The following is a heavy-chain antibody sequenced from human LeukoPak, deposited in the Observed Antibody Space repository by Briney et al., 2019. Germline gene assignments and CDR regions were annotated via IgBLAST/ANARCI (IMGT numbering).Heavy chain of an antibody. CDR2: IWYDGSDK. D-gene: IGHD3-16*01. J-gene: IGHJ6*03. V-gene: IGHV3-33*01. CDR1: GFTFSSYG. Sequence: GGSLRLSCAASGFTFSSYGMHWVRQAPGKGLEWVAIIWYDGSDKYYVDSVKGRFTISRDKSKNTLYLQMNSLRPEDTAVYYCARGKDYGYYMDCWGKGTTVTVSS. CDR3: ARGKDYGYYMDC.